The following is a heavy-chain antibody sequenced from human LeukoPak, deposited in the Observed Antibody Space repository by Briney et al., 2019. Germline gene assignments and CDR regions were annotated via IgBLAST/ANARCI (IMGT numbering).Heavy chain of an antibody. V-gene: IGHV3-30*02. J-gene: IGHJ4*02. D-gene: IGHD2-2*01. CDR3: ARAFVDYCSTTNCPFTTY. Sequence: PGGSLRLSCATSGFTFSSYGMHWVRQAPGKGLEWVAFIRYDGSNKYYADSVKGRFTISRDNSRNTLHLQMNSLRAEDTAVYYCARAFVDYCSTTNCPFTTYWSQGTLVTVSS. CDR1: GFTFSSYG. CDR2: IRYDGSNK.